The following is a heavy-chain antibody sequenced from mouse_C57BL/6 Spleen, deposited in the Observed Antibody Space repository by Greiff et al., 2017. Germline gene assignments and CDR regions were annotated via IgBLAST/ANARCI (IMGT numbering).Heavy chain of an antibody. D-gene: IGHD3-3*01. CDR1: GYTFTSYW. CDR2: INPSSGYT. J-gene: IGHJ4*01. V-gene: IGHV1-7*01. CDR3: AREGGLYAMDD. Sequence: QVQLQQSGAELAKPGASVTLSCKASGYTFTSYWLHWVKQRPGQGLEWIGYINPSSGYTKYNQKFKDKATLTADKSTSTAYMQLSSLTYEDSAVYYCAREGGLYAMDDWGQGTSVTVSS.